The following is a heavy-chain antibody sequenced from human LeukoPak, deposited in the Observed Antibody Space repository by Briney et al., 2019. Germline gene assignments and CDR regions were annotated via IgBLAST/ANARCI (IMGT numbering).Heavy chain of an antibody. CDR3: APLGFDP. Sequence: PSETLSLTCAVYGGSLSGYNWHWIRQPPGKGLEWIGKISHSGSATYNPSLQSRLTMSVDTSKNQFSLKTNSMTAADTAVYYCAPLGFDPWGPGILVIVSS. CDR1: GGSLSGYN. V-gene: IGHV4-34*01. CDR2: ISHSGSA. J-gene: IGHJ5*02.